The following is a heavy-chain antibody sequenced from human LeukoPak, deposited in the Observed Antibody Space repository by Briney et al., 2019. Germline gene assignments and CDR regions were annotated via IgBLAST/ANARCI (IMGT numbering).Heavy chain of an antibody. J-gene: IGHJ6*02. V-gene: IGHV1-2*06. Sequence: ASVNVSFKASGYTFTGYYMHWVRQAPGQGLEWMGRINPNSGGTNYAQNFQGRVTMTRNTSISTAYMELSSLRSEDTAVYYCARVGMISYYGMDVWGQGTTVTVSS. CDR2: INPNSGGT. CDR3: ARVGMISYYGMDV. CDR1: GYTFTGYY. D-gene: IGHD3-16*01.